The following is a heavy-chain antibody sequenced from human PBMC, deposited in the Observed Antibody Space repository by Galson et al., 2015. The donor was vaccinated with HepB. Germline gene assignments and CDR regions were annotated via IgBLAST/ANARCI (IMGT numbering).Heavy chain of an antibody. CDR3: TTDVYYSTYLSWLDP. CDR2: IKSKTDGETT. V-gene: IGHV3-15*01. J-gene: IGHJ5*02. D-gene: IGHD5/OR15-5a*01. CDR1: GFPFNNAW. Sequence: SLRLSCAASGFPFNNAWMTWVRQAPGMGLEWVGRIKSKTDGETTDYAAPVKGRFTISRDDSKNRLYLQMNSLKPEDTAVYYSTTDVYYSTYLSWLDPWGQRTLVTVSS.